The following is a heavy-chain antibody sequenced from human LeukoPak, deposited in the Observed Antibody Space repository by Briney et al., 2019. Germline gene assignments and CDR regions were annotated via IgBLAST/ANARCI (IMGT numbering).Heavy chain of an antibody. J-gene: IGHJ6*02. V-gene: IGHV3-7*01. CDR2: IKQDGSEK. CDR3: ARELVYYYGSGSYQITPGYYYGMDV. Sequence: GGSLRLSCAASGLSFGSYGMHWVRQAPGKGLEWVANIKQDGSEKYYVDSVKGRFTISRDNAKNSLYLQMNSLRAEDTAVYYCARELVYYYGSGSYQITPGYYYGMDVWGQGTTVTVSS. D-gene: IGHD3-10*01. CDR1: GLSFGSYG.